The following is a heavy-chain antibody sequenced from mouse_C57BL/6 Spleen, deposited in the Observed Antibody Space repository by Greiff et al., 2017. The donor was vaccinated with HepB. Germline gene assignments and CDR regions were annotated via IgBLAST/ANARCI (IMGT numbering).Heavy chain of an antibody. CDR1: GFSLTSYG. J-gene: IGHJ4*01. CDR3: AKKGGLGRGDYAMDY. CDR2: IWRGGST. V-gene: IGHV2-5*01. D-gene: IGHD4-1*01. Sequence: QVQLQQSGPGLVQPSQSLSITCTVSGFSLTSYGVHWVRQSPGKGLEWLGVIWRGGSTDYNAAFMSRLSITKDNSKSQVFFKMNSLQADDTAIYYCAKKGGLGRGDYAMDYWGQGTSVTVSS.